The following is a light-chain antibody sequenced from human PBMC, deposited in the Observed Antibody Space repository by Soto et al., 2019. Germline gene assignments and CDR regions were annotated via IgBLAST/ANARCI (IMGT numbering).Light chain of an antibody. J-gene: IGKJ5*01. CDR1: QDISNY. V-gene: IGKV1-33*01. CDR3: QQYDNLPIT. Sequence: DIQMTQSPSSLSASVGDSVTIICLASQDISNYLSWCQQKPGKAPKLLIYDASHLETGVPSRFSRSGSVTDFTFTISSLQPEDIATYYCQQYDNLPITFGQGTRLEIK. CDR2: DAS.